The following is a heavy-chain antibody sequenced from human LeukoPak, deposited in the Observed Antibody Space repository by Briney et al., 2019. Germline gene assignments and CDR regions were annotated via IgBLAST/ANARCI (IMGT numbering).Heavy chain of an antibody. D-gene: IGHD3-3*01. V-gene: IGHV1-2*02. J-gene: IGHJ5*02. CDR2: INPNSGGT. CDR3: ARVQSPQRGYDFWSGYPLGFDP. Sequence: ASVKVSCKASGYSFTGYYMHWVRQAPGQGLEWMGWINPNSGGTNYAQKFQGRVTMTRDTSISTAYMELSRLRSDDTAVYYCARVQSPQRGYDFWSGYPLGFDPWGQGTLVTVSS. CDR1: GYSFTGYY.